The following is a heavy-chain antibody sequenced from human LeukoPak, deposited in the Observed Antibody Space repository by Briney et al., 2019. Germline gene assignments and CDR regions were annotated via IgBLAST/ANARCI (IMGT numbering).Heavy chain of an antibody. CDR1: GFGFSSYG. Sequence: GGSLRLSCAASGFGFSSYGVYWVRQTPDKGLEWVAYLRKDATYSNYADSVRGRFTISRDNSKNTLDLQMSSLRVEDTAVYFCASGGPTRGTLDSWGQGTLVTVSS. V-gene: IGHV3-30*02. J-gene: IGHJ4*02. D-gene: IGHD1-26*01. CDR3: ASGGPTRGTLDS. CDR2: LRKDATYS.